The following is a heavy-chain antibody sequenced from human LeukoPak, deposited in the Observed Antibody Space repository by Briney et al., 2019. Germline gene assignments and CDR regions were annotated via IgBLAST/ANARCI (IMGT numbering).Heavy chain of an antibody. Sequence: GGSLRLSCAASGFTFSSERLNWVRQAPGKGVEWVSTIYSGSEHIYYADSVKGRFTVSRDNAKNSLYLQMDSLRAEDTAVYYCARDLPVADTYLYFDSWGQGALVTVSS. V-gene: IGHV3-21*01. J-gene: IGHJ4*02. CDR2: IYSGSEHI. D-gene: IGHD6-19*01. CDR3: ARDLPVADTYLYFDS. CDR1: GFTFSSER.